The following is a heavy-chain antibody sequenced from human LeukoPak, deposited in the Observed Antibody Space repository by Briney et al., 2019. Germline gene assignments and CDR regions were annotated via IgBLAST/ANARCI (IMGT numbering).Heavy chain of an antibody. CDR3: AREVVAAAGTVDY. CDR2: IHYSGST. V-gene: IGHV4-59*01. D-gene: IGHD6-13*01. CDR1: GDSISSYY. Sequence: TSETLCLTCTVSGDSISSYYWSWIRQPPGKGLEWIGYIHYSGSTNYNPSLKSRVTISVDTSKNQFSLILSSVTTADTAVYYCAREVVAAAGTVDYWGQGTLVTVSS. J-gene: IGHJ4*02.